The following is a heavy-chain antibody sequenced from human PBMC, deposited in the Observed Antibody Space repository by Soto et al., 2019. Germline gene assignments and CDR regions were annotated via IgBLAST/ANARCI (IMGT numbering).Heavy chain of an antibody. CDR2: IIPIFGTA. Sequence: GASVKVSCKASGGTFSSYAISWVRQAPGQGLEWMGGIIPIFGTANYAQKFQGRVTITADESTSTAYMELSSLRSEDTAVYYCARRSRRFGETYYGLDVWGQGTTVTVSS. CDR1: GGTFSSYA. CDR3: ARRSRRFGETYYGLDV. J-gene: IGHJ6*02. D-gene: IGHD3-10*01. V-gene: IGHV1-69*13.